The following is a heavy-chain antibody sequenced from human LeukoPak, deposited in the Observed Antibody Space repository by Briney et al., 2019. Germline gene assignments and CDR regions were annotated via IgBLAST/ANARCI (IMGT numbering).Heavy chain of an antibody. J-gene: IGHJ2*01. V-gene: IGHV3-21*01. CDR2: ISSSSSYI. D-gene: IGHD6-19*01. CDR3: ARDTPAVAGTGGGYWYFDL. CDR1: GFTFSSYS. Sequence: GGSLRLSCAASGFTFSSYSMNWVRQAPGKGLEWVSSISSSSSYIYYADSVKGRFTISRDNAKNSLYLQMNSLRAEDTAVYYCARDTPAVAGTGGGYWYFDLWGRGTLVTVSS.